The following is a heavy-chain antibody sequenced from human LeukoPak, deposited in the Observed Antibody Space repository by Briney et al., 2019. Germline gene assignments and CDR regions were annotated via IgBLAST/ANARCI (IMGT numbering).Heavy chain of an antibody. CDR3: ARDGGLYSSSWFDY. Sequence: QPGRSLRLSCAASGFTFSSYGMHWVRQAPGKGLEWVAVIWYDGSNKYYAGSVKGRFTISRDNSKNTLYLQMNSLRAEDTAVYYCARDGGLYSSSWFDYWGQGALVTVSS. D-gene: IGHD6-13*01. CDR2: IWYDGSNK. J-gene: IGHJ4*02. V-gene: IGHV3-33*01. CDR1: GFTFSSYG.